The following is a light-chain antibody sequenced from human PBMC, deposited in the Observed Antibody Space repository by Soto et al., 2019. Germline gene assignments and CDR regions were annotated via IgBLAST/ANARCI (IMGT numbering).Light chain of an antibody. V-gene: IGKV3-15*01. Sequence: EMVMTQSPATLSVSPGERATLSCRASQSVSSNLAWYQQKPGQASRLLIYGASTRATGVPARFSGSGSGTEFTLTISSLQSEDFAVYHCQHYNSWPRTFGQGTKVESK. CDR1: QSVSSN. CDR2: GAS. J-gene: IGKJ1*01. CDR3: QHYNSWPRT.